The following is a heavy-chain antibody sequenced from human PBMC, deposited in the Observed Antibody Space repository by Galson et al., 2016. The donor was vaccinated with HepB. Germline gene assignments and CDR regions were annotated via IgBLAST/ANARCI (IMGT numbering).Heavy chain of an antibody. CDR1: GYSFTSYW. CDR2: IDPRDSET. J-gene: IGHJ5*02. V-gene: IGHV5-10-1*01. CDR3: ASLRLATGDGINL. D-gene: IGHD3-16*01. Sequence: QSGAEVKKPGESLRISCKGYGYSFTSYWINWVRQMPGKGLEWMGRIDPRDSETKYSPAFQGHATISVDKSIRTAYLHWSSLKASDTALYYCASLRLATGDGINLWGQGTLVTVSS.